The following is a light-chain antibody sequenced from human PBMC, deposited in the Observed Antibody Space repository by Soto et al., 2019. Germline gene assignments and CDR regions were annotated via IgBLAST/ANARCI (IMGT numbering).Light chain of an antibody. CDR3: QVWDTSADYRGVV. J-gene: IGLJ2*01. V-gene: IGLV3-21*02. Sequence: SYELTQPRSVSVAPGQTATITCGGNNIGSNRVHWYQQKPGQAPVVIVSDDSDRPSGIPERISGSNSGKTASLTISRVEVGDEADYYCQVWDTSADYRGVVFGAGTQLTVL. CDR1: NIGSNR. CDR2: DDS.